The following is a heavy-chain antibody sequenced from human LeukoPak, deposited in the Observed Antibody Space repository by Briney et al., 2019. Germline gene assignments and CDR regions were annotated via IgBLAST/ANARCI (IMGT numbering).Heavy chain of an antibody. D-gene: IGHD4-11*01. Sequence: SETLSLTCIVSRYSISSGSYWGWSRQPPGKGLEWIGSMYHSGSTYYNPSLKSRVTISVDTSKNQFSLKLSSVTAADTGVYYCARSDHSNYYYDYYMDVWGKGTTVTVSS. CDR1: RYSISSGSY. CDR2: MYHSGST. J-gene: IGHJ6*03. CDR3: ARSDHSNYYYDYYMDV. V-gene: IGHV4-38-2*02.